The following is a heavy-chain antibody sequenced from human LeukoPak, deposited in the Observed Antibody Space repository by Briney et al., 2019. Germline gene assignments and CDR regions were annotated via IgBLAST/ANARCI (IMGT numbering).Heavy chain of an antibody. V-gene: IGHV3-7*03. Sequence: GGSLRLSCAGSRFIFSTYWMHWVRQAPRKGLEWVANINQDGSAKYYQDSVKGRFTISRDNAKNSLYLQMNSLRAHDPAIYYRARAPCSCSSTCYHLDLWGPGTLVAVSS. CDR1: RFIFSTYW. D-gene: IGHD2-2*01. J-gene: IGHJ5*02. CDR3: ARAPCSCSSTCYHLDL. CDR2: INQDGSAK.